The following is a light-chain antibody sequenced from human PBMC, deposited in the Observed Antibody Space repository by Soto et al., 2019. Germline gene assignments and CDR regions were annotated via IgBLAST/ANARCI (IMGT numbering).Light chain of an antibody. CDR3: QSYDSNLSGYV. Sequence: QSVLTQPPSVSGVPGQRVTISCTGSSSNIGAGYDVHWYQQLPGTAPKLLIYGNNNRPSGVPDRFSVSKSGTSASLAITGLQAEDEADYYCQSYDSNLSGYVFGTGTKLTVL. J-gene: IGLJ1*01. CDR1: SSNIGAGYD. CDR2: GNN. V-gene: IGLV1-40*01.